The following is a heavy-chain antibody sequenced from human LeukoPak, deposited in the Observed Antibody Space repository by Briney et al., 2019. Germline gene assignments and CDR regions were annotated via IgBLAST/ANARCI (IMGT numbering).Heavy chain of an antibody. Sequence: GGSLRLSCAASGFTFGSYDMHWVRQAPGKGLEWVAFISYDGNDKGYVDSGKGRFTVSRDNSKNTLYLQMNSLRVEDAAVYYCARVWESYSFDYWGQGTLVSVSS. CDR2: ISYDGNDK. CDR1: GFTFGSYD. V-gene: IGHV3-30*03. CDR3: ARVWESYSFDY. J-gene: IGHJ4*02. D-gene: IGHD1-26*01.